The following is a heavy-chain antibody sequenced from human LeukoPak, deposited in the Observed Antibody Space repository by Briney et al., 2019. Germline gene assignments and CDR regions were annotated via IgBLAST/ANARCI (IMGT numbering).Heavy chain of an antibody. CDR1: GYRFTYYW. D-gene: IGHD4-23*01. CDR3: ARDSGGDSGVDF. V-gene: IGHV5-51*01. J-gene: IGHJ4*02. Sequence: GKSLKISCKASGYRFTYYWIGWVRQMPGKGLEWMGIMNPGDSDTQYSPSFQGQVTISADKSISTVYLQWSSLKASDTAMYYCARDSGGDSGVDFWGQGTLVTVSS. CDR2: MNPGDSDT.